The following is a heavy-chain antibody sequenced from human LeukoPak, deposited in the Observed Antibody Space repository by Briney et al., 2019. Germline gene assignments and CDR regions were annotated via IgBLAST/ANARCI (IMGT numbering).Heavy chain of an antibody. CDR3: ARESDSGWRNKFDY. Sequence: PSETLSLTCTVSGASISSASYYWSWIRQPAGKGLEWIGRFYPSGSTNYNPSLKSRVTISVDTSKNQFSLKLSSVTAADTAVYYCARESDSGWRNKFDYWGQGTLVTVSS. CDR1: GASISSASYY. V-gene: IGHV4-61*02. CDR2: FYPSGST. J-gene: IGHJ4*02. D-gene: IGHD6-19*01.